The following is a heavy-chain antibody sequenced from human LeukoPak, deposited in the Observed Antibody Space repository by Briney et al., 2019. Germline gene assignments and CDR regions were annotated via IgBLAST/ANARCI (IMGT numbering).Heavy chain of an antibody. V-gene: IGHV4-59*08. CDR2: IYYSGST. Sequence: PSETLSLTCTVSGGSISSYYWSWIRQPPGKGLEWIGYIYYSGSTNYKPSLKSRVTISVDTSKNQFSLKLSSVTAADTAVYYCARHRILGYYFDYWGQGTLVTVSS. D-gene: IGHD2-15*01. CDR3: ARHRILGYYFDY. J-gene: IGHJ4*02. CDR1: GGSISSYY.